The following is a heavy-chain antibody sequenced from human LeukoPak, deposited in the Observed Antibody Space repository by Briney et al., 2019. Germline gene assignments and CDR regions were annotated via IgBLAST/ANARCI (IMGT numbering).Heavy chain of an antibody. V-gene: IGHV1-2*02. Sequence: ASVKVSCKASGYTFTGYYMHWVRQAPGQGLEWMGWINPNSGGTNYAQKLQGRVTMTTDTSTSTAYMELRSLRSDDTAVYYCARDAVLVTMVRGVFDYWGQGTLVTVSS. CDR1: GYTFTGYY. J-gene: IGHJ4*02. CDR3: ARDAVLVTMVRGVFDY. CDR2: INPNSGGT. D-gene: IGHD3-10*01.